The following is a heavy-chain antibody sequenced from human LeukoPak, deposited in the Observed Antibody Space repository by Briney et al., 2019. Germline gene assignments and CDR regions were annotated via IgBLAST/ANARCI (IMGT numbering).Heavy chain of an antibody. V-gene: IGHV3-48*01. CDR1: GFTFSSYS. J-gene: IGHJ4*02. Sequence: GGSLRLSCAASGFTFSSYSMNWVRQAPGKGLEWVSYISSSSSTIYYADSVKGRFTISRDNAKNSLYLQMNSLRAEDTAVYYCAREGTGSSWYQDFDYWGQGTLVTVSS. CDR2: ISSSSSTI. CDR3: AREGTGSSWYQDFDY. D-gene: IGHD6-13*01.